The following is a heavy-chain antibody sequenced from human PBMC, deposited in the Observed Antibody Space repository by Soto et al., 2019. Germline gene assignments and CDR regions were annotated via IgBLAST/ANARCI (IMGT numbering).Heavy chain of an antibody. CDR2: ISGYNGNT. J-gene: IGHJ6*02. CDR1: GYTFSSYG. D-gene: IGHD3-10*01. Sequence: GASVKVSCKASGYTFSSYGISWVRQAPGQGLEWMGWISGYNGNTKYAQKVQGRVTMTTDTSTNTAYMELRGLRSDDTAVYYCASGSLTMIRGVSYFYYGMDVWGQGTTVTVSS. V-gene: IGHV1-18*01. CDR3: ASGSLTMIRGVSYFYYGMDV.